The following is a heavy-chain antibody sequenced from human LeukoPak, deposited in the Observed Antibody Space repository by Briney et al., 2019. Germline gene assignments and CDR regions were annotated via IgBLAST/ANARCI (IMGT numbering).Heavy chain of an antibody. Sequence: ASVKVSSKPSGYTFSNYGISWVRQAPGQGLDWLGWITAYNGDTNYTQKFQGTVTMTTDTSPSTAYMELRSLRSDDTAVYYCARAHSGYDYPYHYYMDVWGRGTTVTVSS. V-gene: IGHV1-18*01. J-gene: IGHJ6*03. CDR2: ITAYNGDT. D-gene: IGHD5-12*01. CDR1: GYTFSNYG. CDR3: ARAHSGYDYPYHYYMDV.